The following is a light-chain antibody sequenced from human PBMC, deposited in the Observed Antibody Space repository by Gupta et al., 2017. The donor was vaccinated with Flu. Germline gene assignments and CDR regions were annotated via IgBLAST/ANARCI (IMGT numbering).Light chain of an antibody. Sequence: SYVLTQPPSVSVAPGQTARITCGGNNIGSKSVHWYQQKPGQAPVLVVYGDSGRPSGIPERFSGSNSGNTATLTISRFEAGDEADYFCQVWDSSTDLVVFGGGTKLTVL. CDR3: QVWDSSTDLVV. V-gene: IGLV3-21*02. J-gene: IGLJ2*01. CDR2: GDS. CDR1: NIGSKS.